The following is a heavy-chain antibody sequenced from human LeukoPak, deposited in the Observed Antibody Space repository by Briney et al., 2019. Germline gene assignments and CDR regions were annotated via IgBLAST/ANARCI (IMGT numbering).Heavy chain of an antibody. Sequence: GGSLRLSCAASGFTFSSYSMNWVRQAPGKGLEWVSYISSSSSTIYYADSVKGRFTISRDNAKNSLYLQMNSLRAEDTAVYYCARDSIAAARRFDYWGQGTLVTVSS. CDR2: ISSSSSTI. D-gene: IGHD6-13*01. CDR1: GFTFSSYS. J-gene: IGHJ4*02. CDR3: ARDSIAAARRFDY. V-gene: IGHV3-48*04.